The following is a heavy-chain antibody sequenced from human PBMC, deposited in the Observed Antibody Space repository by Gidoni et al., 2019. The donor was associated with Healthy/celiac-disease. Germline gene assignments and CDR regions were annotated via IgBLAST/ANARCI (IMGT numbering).Heavy chain of an antibody. CDR2: INHSGST. J-gene: IGHJ4*02. Sequence: QVQLQQWGAGLLKPSETLSPTCAVYGGSFSGYYWSWIRQPPGKGLEWIGEINHSGSTNYNPSLKSRVTISVDTSKNQFSLKLSSVTAADTAVYYCARDYYYGSGTPSGYWGQGTLVTVSS. CDR1: GGSFSGYY. V-gene: IGHV4-34*01. D-gene: IGHD3-10*01. CDR3: ARDYYYGSGTPSGY.